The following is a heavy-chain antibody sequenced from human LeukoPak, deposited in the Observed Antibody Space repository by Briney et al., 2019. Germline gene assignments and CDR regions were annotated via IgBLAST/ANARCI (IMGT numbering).Heavy chain of an antibody. D-gene: IGHD1-14*01. CDR1: GYSISSGYY. V-gene: IGHV4-38-2*02. CDR2: IHHSGST. Sequence: SETLSLTCTVSGYSISSGYYWGWIRQPPGKGLEWIGSIHHSGSTYYNPSLKSRVTISVDTSKTQFSLTLSSVTAADTAVYYCARDRFGMSATGTDFDFWGRGTLVTVSS. J-gene: IGHJ4*02. CDR3: ARDRFGMSATGTDFDF.